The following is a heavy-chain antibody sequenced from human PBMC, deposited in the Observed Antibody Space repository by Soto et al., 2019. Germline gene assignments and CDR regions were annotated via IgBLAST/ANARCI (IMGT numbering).Heavy chain of an antibody. J-gene: IGHJ4*02. CDR2: IIPISDTR. V-gene: IGHV1-69*06. D-gene: IGHD3-22*01. Sequence: QVQLVQSGAEVKKPGSSVKVSCKASRDTFSKYARSWVRQAPGHGLEWMGGIIPISDTRNYAQKLQGRVTISAEKSTGTVYMELTSLRSEDTAVYYCTRFAESSGYFDSWGQGTLVTVSS. CDR3: TRFAESSGYFDS. CDR1: RDTFSKYA.